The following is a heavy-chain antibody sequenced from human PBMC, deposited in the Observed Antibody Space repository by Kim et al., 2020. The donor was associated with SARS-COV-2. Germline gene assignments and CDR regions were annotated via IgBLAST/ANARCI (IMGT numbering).Heavy chain of an antibody. Sequence: SQTLSLTCAVSGGSISSGGYSWSWIRQPPGKGLEWIGYIYHSGSTYYNPSLKSRVTISVDRSKNQFSLKLSSVTAADTAVYYCARDWEYCSSTSCSNWFDPWGQGTLVTVSS. CDR3: ARDWEYCSSTSCSNWFDP. D-gene: IGHD2-2*01. CDR2: IYHSGST. CDR1: GGSISSGGYS. V-gene: IGHV4-30-2*01. J-gene: IGHJ5*02.